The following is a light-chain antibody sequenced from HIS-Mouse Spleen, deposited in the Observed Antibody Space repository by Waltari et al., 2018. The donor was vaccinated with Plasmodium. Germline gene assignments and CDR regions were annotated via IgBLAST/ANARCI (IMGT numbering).Light chain of an antibody. CDR3: QQYGSSPIT. CDR1: PSVSSSY. J-gene: IGKJ5*01. V-gene: IGKV3-20*01. CDR2: GAS. Sequence: EIVLTQSPGTLSLSPGERATLSCRASPSVSSSYLAWYQQKPGQAPRLLILGASSRPTGIPDRFSGSGSGTDFTLTISRLEPEDFAVYYCQQYGSSPITFGQGTRLEIK.